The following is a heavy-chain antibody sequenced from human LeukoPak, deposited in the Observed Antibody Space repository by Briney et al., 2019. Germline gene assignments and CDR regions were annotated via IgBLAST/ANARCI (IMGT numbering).Heavy chain of an antibody. CDR3: ARDQDYYGMDV. V-gene: IGHV3-53*01. CDR1: GFTVSSNY. CDR2: IYSGGST. Sequence: GGSLRLSCAASGFTVSSNYMSWVRQAPGRGLEWVSVIYSGGSTYYADSVKGRFTISRDNSKNTLYLQMNSLRAEDTAVYYCARDQDYYGMDVWGQGTTVTVSS. J-gene: IGHJ6*02.